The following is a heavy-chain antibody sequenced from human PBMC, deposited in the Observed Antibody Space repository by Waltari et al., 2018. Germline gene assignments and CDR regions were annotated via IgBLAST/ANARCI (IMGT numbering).Heavy chain of an antibody. D-gene: IGHD2-2*01. CDR2: IIPIFGTA. CDR1: GGTFSSYA. Sequence: QVQLVQSGAEVKKPGSSVKVSCKASGGTFSSYAISWLRQAPGQGLEWMGGIIPIFGTANYAQKFQGRVTITADESTSTAYMELSSLRSEDTAVYYCAREGVGYCSSTSCGGFDYWGQGTLVTVSS. V-gene: IGHV1-69*12. CDR3: AREGVGYCSSTSCGGFDY. J-gene: IGHJ4*02.